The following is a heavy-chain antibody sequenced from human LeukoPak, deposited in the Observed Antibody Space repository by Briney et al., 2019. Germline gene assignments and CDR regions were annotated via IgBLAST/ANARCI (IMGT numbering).Heavy chain of an antibody. D-gene: IGHD5-18*01. CDR1: GGSFSGYY. CDR3: ASKMSGYSYGFDY. Sequence: PSETLSLTCAVYGGSFSGYYWSWIRQPPGKGLEWIGEINHSGSTNYNPSLKSRVTISVDTSKNQFSLKLSPVTAADTAVYYCASKMSGYSYGFDYWGQGTLVTVSS. J-gene: IGHJ4*02. V-gene: IGHV4-34*01. CDR2: INHSGST.